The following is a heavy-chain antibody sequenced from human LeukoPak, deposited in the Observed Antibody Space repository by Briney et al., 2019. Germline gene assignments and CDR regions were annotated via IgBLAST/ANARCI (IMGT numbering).Heavy chain of an antibody. CDR3: ARDAVVGKDY. Sequence: ASVKVSCKASGYTFTSYDINWVRQATGQGLEWMGWMNPNSGNTGYAQKFQGRVTITRNTSISTAYMELRSLRSDDTAVYYCARDAVVGKDYWGQGTLVTVSS. V-gene: IGHV1-8*03. CDR1: GYTFTSYD. J-gene: IGHJ4*02. CDR2: MNPNSGNT. D-gene: IGHD3-22*01.